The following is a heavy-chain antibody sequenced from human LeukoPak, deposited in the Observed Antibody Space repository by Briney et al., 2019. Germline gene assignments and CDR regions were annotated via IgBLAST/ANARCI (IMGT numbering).Heavy chain of an antibody. CDR2: IKQDGSEK. J-gene: IGHJ5*02. CDR1: GFTFSSYW. CDR3: ARDYYDFWSGYYDP. D-gene: IGHD3-3*01. Sequence: GGSLRLSCAASGFTFSSYWMSWVRQAPGKGLEWVANIKQDGSEKYYVDSVKGRFTISRDNAKNSLYLQMNSLRAEDTAVYYCARDYYDFWSGYYDPWGQGTLVTVSS. V-gene: IGHV3-7*01.